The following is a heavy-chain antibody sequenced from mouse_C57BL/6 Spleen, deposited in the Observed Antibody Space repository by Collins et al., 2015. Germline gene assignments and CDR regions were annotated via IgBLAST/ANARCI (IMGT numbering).Heavy chain of an antibody. CDR1: GFNIKDTY. CDR2: IDPANGNT. CDR3: ASIYYGNYGY. D-gene: IGHD2-1*01. Sequence: EVQLQQSGAELVKPGASVKLSCTASGFNIKDTYMHWVKQRPEQGLEWIGRIDPANGNTKYDPKFQGKATITADTSSNTAYLQLSSLTSEDTAVYYCASIYYGNYGYWGQGTTLTVSS. V-gene: IGHV14-3*02. J-gene: IGHJ2*01.